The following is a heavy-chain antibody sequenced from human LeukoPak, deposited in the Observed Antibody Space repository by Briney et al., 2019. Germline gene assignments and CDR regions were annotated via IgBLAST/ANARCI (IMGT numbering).Heavy chain of an antibody. CDR1: GFTFSSYG. CDR3: ARLHYGGNYGYYYYYMDV. J-gene: IGHJ6*03. V-gene: IGHV4-39*01. Sequence: LRLSCAASGFTFSSYGMHWIRQPPGKGLEWIGSIYYTGSTYYNPSLKSRDTISVDTSKNQFSLKLSSVTAADTAVYYCARLHYGGNYGYYYYYMDVWGKGTTVTISS. CDR2: IYYTGST. D-gene: IGHD4-23*01.